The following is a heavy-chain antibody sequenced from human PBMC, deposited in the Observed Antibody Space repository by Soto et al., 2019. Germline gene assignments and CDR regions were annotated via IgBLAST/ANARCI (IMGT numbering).Heavy chain of an antibody. CDR3: ARLGPYASGTYSFRHNRLDP. Sequence: SETLSLTCTVSGGSISSGGYYWSRIRQHPGKGLEWIGYIYYSGSTYYNPSLKSRVTISVDTSKNQFSLRLSSVTADDTAVYYCARLGPYASGTYSFRHNRLDPWGQGTLVTVSS. CDR2: IYYSGST. CDR1: GGSISSGGYY. D-gene: IGHD3-10*01. V-gene: IGHV4-31*03. J-gene: IGHJ5*02.